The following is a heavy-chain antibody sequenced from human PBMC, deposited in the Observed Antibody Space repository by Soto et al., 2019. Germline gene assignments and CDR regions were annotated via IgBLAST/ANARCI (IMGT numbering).Heavy chain of an antibody. D-gene: IGHD2-15*01. V-gene: IGHV4-59*01. Sequence: PSETLSLTCTVSGGSISSYYWSWIRQPPGKGLERIGYIYYSGNTNYNPSLKSRVTIPVDTSKNQFSLKLSSVTAADTAVYYCARSEVVVAATYYFDYWGQGTLVTVSS. J-gene: IGHJ4*02. CDR1: GGSISSYY. CDR3: ARSEVVVAATYYFDY. CDR2: IYYSGNT.